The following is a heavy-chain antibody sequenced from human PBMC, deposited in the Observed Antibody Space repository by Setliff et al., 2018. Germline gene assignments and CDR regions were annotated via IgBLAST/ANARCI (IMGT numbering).Heavy chain of an antibody. CDR1: GGSISSGSYY. V-gene: IGHV4-61*09. D-gene: IGHD3-3*01. Sequence: PSETLSLTCTVSGGSISSGSYYWTWIRQPAGKGLEWIGHFHTGGSTNYNRSLRSRVSISVDPSKNQFSLKLSSVTAADTATYYCARAGPTVTFFRVLVISWWDPWGQGSLVTVSS. CDR3: ARAGPTVTFFRVLVISWWDP. CDR2: FHTGGST. J-gene: IGHJ5*02.